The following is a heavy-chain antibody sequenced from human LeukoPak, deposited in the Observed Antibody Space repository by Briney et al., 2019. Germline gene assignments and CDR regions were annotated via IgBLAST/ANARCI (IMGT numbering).Heavy chain of an antibody. CDR3: ARDLVTVTKGFDI. Sequence: SETLSLTCAVSDDSFSSHYWTWIRQPPGKGLEWIGYISYIGRTNYNPSLKNRVTISIDTSKTQFSLKLTSVTAADTAVYYCARDLVTVTKGFDIWGQGTMVSVSS. J-gene: IGHJ3*02. CDR2: ISYIGRT. D-gene: IGHD4-17*01. CDR1: DDSFSSHY. V-gene: IGHV4-59*11.